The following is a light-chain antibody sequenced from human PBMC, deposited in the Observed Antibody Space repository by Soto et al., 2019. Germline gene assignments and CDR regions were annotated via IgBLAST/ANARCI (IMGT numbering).Light chain of an antibody. CDR2: DAS. CDR1: QSISDS. Sequence: DIQVTQSPSTVAASVGDRVTITCRASQSISDSLAWYQQKPGKAPKLLIYDASSLESGVPSRFSGSKSGTEFTLTISSLQPDDFATYYCQQYNTYPWTFGQGTKVDIK. CDR3: QQYNTYPWT. J-gene: IGKJ1*01. V-gene: IGKV1-5*01.